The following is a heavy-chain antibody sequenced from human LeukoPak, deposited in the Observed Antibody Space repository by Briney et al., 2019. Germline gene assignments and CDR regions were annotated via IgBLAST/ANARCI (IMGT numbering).Heavy chain of an antibody. Sequence: GGSLRLSCAASGFTFDDYAMHLVRQAPGKGLEWVSTISWNSGSIAYADSVKGRFTISRDNAKNSLYLQMNSLRAEDMALYYCASSSSLGGAFDIWGQGTMVTVSS. CDR3: ASSSSLGGAFDI. V-gene: IGHV3-9*03. J-gene: IGHJ3*02. CDR1: GFTFDDYA. D-gene: IGHD6-6*01. CDR2: ISWNSGSI.